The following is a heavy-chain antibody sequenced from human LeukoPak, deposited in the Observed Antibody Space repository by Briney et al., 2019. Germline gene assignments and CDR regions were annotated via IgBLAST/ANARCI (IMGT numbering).Heavy chain of an antibody. CDR2: ISWNSGRI. Sequence: GGSLRLSCAASGFTFDDYAMHWVRQAPGKGLEWVSGISWNSGRIGYADSVRGRFTVSRDNAKNSLYLQMNSLRAEDTALYYCARAANPYYYGSGSTPFDPWGQGTLVTVSS. V-gene: IGHV3-9*01. CDR3: ARAANPYYYGSGSTPFDP. D-gene: IGHD3-10*01. CDR1: GFTFDDYA. J-gene: IGHJ5*02.